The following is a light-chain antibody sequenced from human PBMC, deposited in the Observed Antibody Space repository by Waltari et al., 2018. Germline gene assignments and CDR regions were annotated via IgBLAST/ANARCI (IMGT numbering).Light chain of an antibody. CDR2: DAS. V-gene: IGKV3-11*01. CDR1: QSISTY. CDR3: QQRSSWLT. Sequence: IVLTQSPATLSLSPGERATLSRRASQSISTYLAWYQLKPGQAPRLLIYDASNRATGIPARFRGSGSGTDFTLTISSLEPEDFAVYYCQQRSSWLTFGGGTKVEI. J-gene: IGKJ4*01.